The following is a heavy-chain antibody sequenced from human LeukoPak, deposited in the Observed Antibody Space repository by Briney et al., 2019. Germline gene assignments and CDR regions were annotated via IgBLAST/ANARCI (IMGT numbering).Heavy chain of an antibody. CDR3: ARDHLWAFDY. CDR2: ITSSSGTI. CDR1: GFTFSSYS. V-gene: IGHV3-48*01. Sequence: GGSLRLSCAASGFTFSSYSMNWVRQAPGKGLEWVSYITSSSGTIYYADSVKGRFTISRDNAQKSLYLQMNSLRAEDTAVYYCARDHLWAFDYWGQGTLVTVSS. J-gene: IGHJ4*02. D-gene: IGHD2-21*01.